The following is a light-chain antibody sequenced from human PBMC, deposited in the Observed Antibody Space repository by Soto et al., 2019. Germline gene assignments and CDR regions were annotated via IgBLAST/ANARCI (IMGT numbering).Light chain of an antibody. CDR2: RAS. J-gene: IGKJ1*01. V-gene: IGKV1-5*03. CDR3: QQYQTYWS. Sequence: DIQMTQSPSTLSASVGDRVTITCRASQSVSSWLAWYQQKPGKAPKVLIYRASTLETGVPSRFSGSVSGTEFTLTISSLQPDDFAIYYCQQYQTYWSFGQGTNVEIK. CDR1: QSVSSW.